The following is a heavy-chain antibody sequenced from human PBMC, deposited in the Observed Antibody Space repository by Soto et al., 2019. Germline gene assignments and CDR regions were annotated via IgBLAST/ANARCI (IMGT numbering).Heavy chain of an antibody. CDR3: AKDFAYQITGTTHGMDV. J-gene: IGHJ6*02. CDR2: ISGSGGST. CDR1: GFTFSSYA. V-gene: IGHV3-23*01. Sequence: EVQLLESGGGLVQPGGSLRLSCAASGFTFSSYAMSWVRQAPGKGLEWVSAISGSGGSTYYADSVKGRFTISRDNSKNTLYLQMNSLRAEDTAVYYCAKDFAYQITGTTHGMDVWGQGTTVTVSS. D-gene: IGHD1-7*01.